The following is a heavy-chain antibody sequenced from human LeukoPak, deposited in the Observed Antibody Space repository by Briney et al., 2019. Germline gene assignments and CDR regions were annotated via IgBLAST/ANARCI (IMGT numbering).Heavy chain of an antibody. CDR3: ARDRGYCSSTSCYTFDY. CDR2: ISAYNGNT. V-gene: IGHV1-18*01. Sequence: ASVKVSCKASGYTFTSYGISWVRQAPGQGLEWMGWISAYNGNTNYAQKLQGRVTMTTDTSTSTAYMELRSLRFDDTAVYYCARDRGYCSSTSCYTFDYWGQGTLVTVSS. CDR1: GYTFTSYG. J-gene: IGHJ4*02. D-gene: IGHD2-2*02.